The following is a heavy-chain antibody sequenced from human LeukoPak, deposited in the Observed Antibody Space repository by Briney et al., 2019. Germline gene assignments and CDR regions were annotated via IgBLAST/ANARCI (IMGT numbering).Heavy chain of an antibody. D-gene: IGHD2-2*01. V-gene: IGHV3-13*01. J-gene: IGHJ2*01. CDR2: IGTAGDT. CDR3: ARDRQDQLPNAHWYFDL. CDR1: GFTFSSYD. Sequence: PGGSLRLSCAASGFTFSSYDMHWVRQATGKGLEWVSAIGTAGDTYYPGSVKGRFTISRENAKNSLYLQMNSLRAGDTAVYYCARDRQDQLPNAHWYFDLWGRGTLVTVSS.